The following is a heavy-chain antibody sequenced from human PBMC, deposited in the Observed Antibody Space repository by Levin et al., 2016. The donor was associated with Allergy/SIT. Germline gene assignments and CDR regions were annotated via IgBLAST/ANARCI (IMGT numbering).Heavy chain of an antibody. Sequence: GESLKISCVGSGFTFSSYWIHWVRQAPGKGLVWVSRTNSDGRNRDYADAVKGRFTTSRDNAKNTLYLQMKSLRVEDTAVYYCVRYQWIQDWPSFDHWGQGTLVIVSS. D-gene: IGHD5-18*01. CDR2: TNSDGRNR. CDR3: VRYQWIQDWPSFDH. CDR1: GFTFSSYW. J-gene: IGHJ4*02. V-gene: IGHV3-74*01.